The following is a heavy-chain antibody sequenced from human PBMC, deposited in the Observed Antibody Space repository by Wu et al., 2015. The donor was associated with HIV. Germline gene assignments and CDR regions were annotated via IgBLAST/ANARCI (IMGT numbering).Heavy chain of an antibody. Sequence: QVHLVQSGAEVKKPRSSVKASCKASGDTFSTSAFTWVRQTPGQGLQWMGGIIPLYGKGNYARRFQDKVTITADESTNTVYMELRSLKSEDTAIYYCGTGEEEAAALEYWGQGTLVIVS. CDR3: GTGEEEAAALEY. CDR1: GDTFSTSA. D-gene: IGHD2-2*01. CDR2: IIPLYGKG. V-gene: IGHV1-69*12. J-gene: IGHJ4*02.